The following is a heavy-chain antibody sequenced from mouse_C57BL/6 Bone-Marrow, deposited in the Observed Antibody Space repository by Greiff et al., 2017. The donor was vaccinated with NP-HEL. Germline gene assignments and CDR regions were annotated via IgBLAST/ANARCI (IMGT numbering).Heavy chain of an antibody. CDR3: ARYDSYYYGSSYAMDY. CDR2: INPSNGGT. V-gene: IGHV1-53*01. CDR1: GYTFTSYW. Sequence: QVQLQQPGTELVKPGASVKLSCKASGYTFTSYWMHWVKPRPGQGLEWIGNINPSNGGTNYNEKFKSKATLTVDKSSSTSYMQLSSLTSEDSAVYDCARYDSYYYGSSYAMDYWGQGTSVTVSS. D-gene: IGHD1-1*01. J-gene: IGHJ4*01.